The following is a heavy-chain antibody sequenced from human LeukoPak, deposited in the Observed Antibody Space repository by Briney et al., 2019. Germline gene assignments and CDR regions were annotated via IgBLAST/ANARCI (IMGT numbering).Heavy chain of an antibody. CDR1: GLSFSFYA. D-gene: IGHD4-11*01. Sequence: GGSLRLSCAASGLSFSFYAMSWVRQAPGKGLEWVSAISGSGGSTYYADSVKGRFTISRDNSKNTLYLQMNSLRAEDTAVYYCAKAYYGNSHFDYWGQGTLVTVSS. J-gene: IGHJ4*02. CDR3: AKAYYGNSHFDY. V-gene: IGHV3-23*01. CDR2: ISGSGGST.